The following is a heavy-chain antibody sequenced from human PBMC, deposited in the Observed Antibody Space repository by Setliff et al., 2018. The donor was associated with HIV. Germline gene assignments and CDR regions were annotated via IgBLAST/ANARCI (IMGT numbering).Heavy chain of an antibody. CDR3: ARLGPDGYNSRHDAFDI. CDR2: IYTSGST. V-gene: IGHV4-4*09. J-gene: IGHJ3*02. D-gene: IGHD5-12*01. Sequence: PSETLSLTCTVSGGSISSYYWSWIRQPPGKGREWIGYIYTSGSTNYNPSLKSRVTISVDTSKNQFSLKLSSVTAADTAVYYCARLGPDGYNSRHDAFDIWGQGTMVTVSS. CDR1: GGSISSYY.